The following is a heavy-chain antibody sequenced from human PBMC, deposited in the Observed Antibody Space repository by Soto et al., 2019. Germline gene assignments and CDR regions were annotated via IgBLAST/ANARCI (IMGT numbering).Heavy chain of an antibody. J-gene: IGHJ4*02. Sequence: SETLSLTCTVSGGSISSYYWSWIRQPPGKGLEWIGYIYYSGSTNYNPSLKSRVTISVDTSKNQFSLKLSSVTAADTAVYYCARASIKQQLARQIYYFDYWGQGTLVTVSS. CDR1: GGSISSYY. D-gene: IGHD6-13*01. CDR2: IYYSGST. V-gene: IGHV4-59*01. CDR3: ARASIKQQLARQIYYFDY.